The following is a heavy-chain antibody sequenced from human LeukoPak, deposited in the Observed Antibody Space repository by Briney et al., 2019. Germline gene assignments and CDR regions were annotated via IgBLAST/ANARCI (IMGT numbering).Heavy chain of an antibody. J-gene: IGHJ4*02. CDR2: SRNKDNSYTT. Sequence: GGSLRLSCAASGFILSDHYMGWVRQAPGKGLEWVGRSRNKDNSYTTEYAASVRGRFTISRDDSKNSLYLQMNSLKTEDTAMYYCARAGDYYSTGDCWGQGTLVTVSS. D-gene: IGHD3-22*01. CDR3: ARAGDYYSTGDC. V-gene: IGHV3-72*01. CDR1: GFILSDHY.